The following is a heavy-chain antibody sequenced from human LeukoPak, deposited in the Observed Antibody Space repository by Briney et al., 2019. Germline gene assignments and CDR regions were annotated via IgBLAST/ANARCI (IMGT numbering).Heavy chain of an antibody. Sequence: GGSLRLSCAASGFTFSSYAMSWVRQAPGKGLEWVSAISGSGGSTYYADSVKGRFTIPRDNSKNTLYLQMNSLRAEDTAVYYCAKSSMVRGYFDYWGQGTLVTVSS. CDR2: ISGSGGST. D-gene: IGHD3-10*01. V-gene: IGHV3-23*01. CDR3: AKSSMVRGYFDY. J-gene: IGHJ4*02. CDR1: GFTFSSYA.